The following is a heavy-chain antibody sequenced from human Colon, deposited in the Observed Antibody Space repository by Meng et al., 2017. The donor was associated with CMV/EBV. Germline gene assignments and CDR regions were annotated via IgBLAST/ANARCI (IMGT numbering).Heavy chain of an antibody. D-gene: IGHD4/OR15-4a*01. CDR2: ISESGDDP. Sequence: GASLKISCAASGFTFSTYPMSWVRQAPGKGLEWVSGISESGDDPYQADSVKGRFTISRDNSKNILYLQMNSLRAEDTAVYYCAKGYKGLSQTYYFDYWGQGTLVTVSS. J-gene: IGHJ4*02. CDR1: GFTFSTYP. V-gene: IGHV3-23*01. CDR3: AKGYKGLSQTYYFDY.